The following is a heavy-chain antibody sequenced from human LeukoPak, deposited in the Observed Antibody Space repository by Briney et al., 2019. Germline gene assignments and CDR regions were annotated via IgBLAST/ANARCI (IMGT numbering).Heavy chain of an antibody. CDR3: ARVSRYDYGQVFDY. CDR1: SGSISTSNW. CDR2: IYHSGST. J-gene: IGHJ4*02. Sequence: PSETLSLTCAVPSGSISTSNWWSWVRQPPGKGLEWIGEIYHSGSTNYNPSLMSRVTISVDKSKSQFSLKLSSLTAADTAVYYCARVSRYDYGQVFDYWGQGTLVTVSS. V-gene: IGHV4-4*02. D-gene: IGHD3-10*01.